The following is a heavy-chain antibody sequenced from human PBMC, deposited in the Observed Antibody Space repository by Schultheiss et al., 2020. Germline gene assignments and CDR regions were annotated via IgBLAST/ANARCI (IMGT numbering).Heavy chain of an antibody. CDR3: ANSIT. D-gene: IGHD1-20*01. Sequence: GGSLRLSCAASGFTFSDYYMSWIRQAPGKGLEWVAVIWYDGSNENYADSVKGRFIISRDNPKNTLYLQMNSLRAEDTAVYYCANSITWGQGTLVTVSS. J-gene: IGHJ4*02. V-gene: IGHV3-33*08. CDR1: GFTFSDYY. CDR2: IWYDGSNE.